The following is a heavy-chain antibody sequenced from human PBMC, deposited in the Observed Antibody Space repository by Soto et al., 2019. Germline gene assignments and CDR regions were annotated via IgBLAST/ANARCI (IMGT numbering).Heavy chain of an antibody. D-gene: IGHD6-19*01. CDR1: GYTFTSYY. CDR3: ARDSSAVAGNRDYLFDY. J-gene: IGHJ4*02. CDR2: INPSGGST. Sequence: GPVKVSCKASGYTFTSYYMHWVRQAPGQGLEWMGIINPSGGSTSYAQKFQGRVTMTRDTSTSTVYMELSSLRSEDTAVYYCARDSSAVAGNRDYLFDYWGQGTLVTVSS. V-gene: IGHV1-46*01.